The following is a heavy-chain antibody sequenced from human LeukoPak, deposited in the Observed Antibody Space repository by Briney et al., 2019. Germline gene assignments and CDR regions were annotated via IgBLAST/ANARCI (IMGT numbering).Heavy chain of an antibody. Sequence: AGGSLRLSCAASGFTFSNYWMNWVRQAPGKGLEWVANIKQDASETNYVDSVKGRFTISRDNAKNSLYLQMNSLRAEDTAVYYCARPRVPDSWGQGTLVTVSS. CDR2: IKQDASET. V-gene: IGHV3-7*01. CDR3: ARPRVPDS. J-gene: IGHJ4*02. CDR1: GFTFSNYW.